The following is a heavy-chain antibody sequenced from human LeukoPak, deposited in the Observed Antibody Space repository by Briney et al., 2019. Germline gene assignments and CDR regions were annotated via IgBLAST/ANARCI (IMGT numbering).Heavy chain of an antibody. V-gene: IGHV4-59*06. Sequence: SETLSLTCTVSGGSISSYYWSWIRQHPGKGLEWIGYIYYSGSTYYNPSLKSRVTISVDTSKNQFSLKLSSVTAADTAVYYCARGCSSTSCPLDAFDIWGQGTMVTVSS. CDR1: GGSISSYY. CDR3: ARGCSSTSCPLDAFDI. D-gene: IGHD2-2*01. J-gene: IGHJ3*02. CDR2: IYYSGST.